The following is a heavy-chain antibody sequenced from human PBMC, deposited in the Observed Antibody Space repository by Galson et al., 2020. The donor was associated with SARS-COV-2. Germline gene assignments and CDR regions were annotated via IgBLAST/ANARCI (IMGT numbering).Heavy chain of an antibody. Sequence: ASVKVSCKVSGYTLTELSMHWVRQAPGKGLEWMGGFDPEDGETIYAQKFQGRVTMTEDTSTDTAYMELSSLRSEDTAVYYCASSPSITGTTRENYYYYYGMDVWGQGTTVTVSS. CDR3: ASSPSITGTTRENYYYYYGMDV. D-gene: IGHD1-7*01. J-gene: IGHJ6*02. V-gene: IGHV1-24*01. CDR1: GYTLTELS. CDR2: FDPEDGET.